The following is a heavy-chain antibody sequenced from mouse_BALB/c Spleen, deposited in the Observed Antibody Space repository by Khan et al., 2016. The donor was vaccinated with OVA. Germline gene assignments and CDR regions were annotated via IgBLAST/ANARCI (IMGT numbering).Heavy chain of an antibody. CDR2: IYPNNGDT. V-gene: IGHV1S29*02. D-gene: IGHD1-2*01. CDR1: GYTFTDYN. Sequence: VQLKESGPELVKPGASVKISCKASGYTFTDYNMDWVKQSHGKSLEWIGYIYPNNGDTGYNQKFKTKATLTVDNSSSTAYMELRSLTSEDSAVYYCSRSGYGSFVYWGQGTLVTVSA. J-gene: IGHJ3*01. CDR3: SRSGYGSFVY.